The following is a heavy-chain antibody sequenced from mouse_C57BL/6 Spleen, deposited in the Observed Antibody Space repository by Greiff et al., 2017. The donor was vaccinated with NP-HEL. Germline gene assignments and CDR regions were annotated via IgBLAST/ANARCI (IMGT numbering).Heavy chain of an antibody. J-gene: IGHJ2*01. CDR2: INPYNGGT. V-gene: IGHV1-19*01. D-gene: IGHD2-5*01. Sequence: EVQLVESGPVLVKPGASVKMSCKASGYTFTDYYMNWVKQSHGKSLEWIGVINPYNGGTSYNQKFKGKATLTVDKSSSTAYMELNSLTSEDSAVYYCARDYSNPDYWGQGTTLTVSS. CDR1: GYTFTDYY. CDR3: ARDYSNPDY.